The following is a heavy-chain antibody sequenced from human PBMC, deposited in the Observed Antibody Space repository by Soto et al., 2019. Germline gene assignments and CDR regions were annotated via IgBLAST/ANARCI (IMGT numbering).Heavy chain of an antibody. V-gene: IGHV1-18*01. D-gene: IGHD5-12*01. CDR1: GYTFTSYA. CDR3: ARDLVPGYTGFSDY. CDR2: ISAYNGNT. J-gene: IGHJ4*02. Sequence: GASVKVSCKASGYTFTSYAISWVRQAPGQGLEWMGWISAYNGNTNFAQKLQGRVSLTTDTSSTTAYMELRSLTSDDTAVYYCARDLVPGYTGFSDYWGQGTLVTVSS.